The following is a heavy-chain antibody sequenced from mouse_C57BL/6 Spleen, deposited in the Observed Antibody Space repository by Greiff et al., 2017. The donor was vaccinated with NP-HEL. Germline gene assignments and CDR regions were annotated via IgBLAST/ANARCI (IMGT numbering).Heavy chain of an antibody. J-gene: IGHJ2*01. D-gene: IGHD2-5*01. CDR3: AREYSNYFDY. CDR2: IYPGDGDT. V-gene: IGHV1-82*01. CDR1: GYAFSSSW. Sequence: VQLKESGPELVKPGASVKISCKASGYAFSSSWMNWVKQRPGKGLEWIGRIYPGDGDTNYNGKFKGKATLTADKSSSTAYMQLSSLTSEDSAVYFCAREYSNYFDYWGQGTTLTVSS.